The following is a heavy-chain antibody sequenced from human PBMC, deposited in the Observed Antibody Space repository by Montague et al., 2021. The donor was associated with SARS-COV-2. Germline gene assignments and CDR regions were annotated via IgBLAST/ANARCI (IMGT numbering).Heavy chain of an antibody. Sequence: SLRLSCAASGFTFSSYAMSWVRQAPGKGLEWVSAISGSGGSTYYADSVKGRFTISRDNSKNTLYLQMNSLRAEDTAVYYCAKDIAVLGELSYYYGMDVWGQGTTVPVSS. CDR2: ISGSGGST. V-gene: IGHV3-23*01. CDR3: AKDIAVLGELSYYYGMDV. D-gene: IGHD3-10*01. J-gene: IGHJ6*02. CDR1: GFTFSSYA.